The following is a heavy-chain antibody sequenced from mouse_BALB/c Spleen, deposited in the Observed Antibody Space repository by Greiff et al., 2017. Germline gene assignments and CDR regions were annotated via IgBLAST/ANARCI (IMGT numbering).Heavy chain of an antibody. CDR3: ARGPPMTRYAMDD. CDR1: GFSLTSYG. Sequence: QVQLQQSGPGLVAPSQSLSITCTVSGFSLTSYGVHWVRQPPGKGLEWLGVIWAGGSTNYNSALMSRLSISKDNSKSQVFLKMNSLQTDDTAMYYCARGPPMTRYAMDDWGQGTSVTVSS. CDR2: IWAGGST. J-gene: IGHJ4*01. D-gene: IGHD2-3*01. V-gene: IGHV2-9*02.